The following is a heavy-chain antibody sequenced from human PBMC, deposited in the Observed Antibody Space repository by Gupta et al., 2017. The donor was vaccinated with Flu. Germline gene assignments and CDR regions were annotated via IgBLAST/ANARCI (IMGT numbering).Heavy chain of an antibody. D-gene: IGHD3-16*01. CDR3: AKAYVQSTSNYYWYYGLDV. V-gene: IGHV3-9*01. CDR2: ISWDSGSI. J-gene: IGHJ6*02. Sequence: WVRLAPGRGFEWVAGISWDSGSIGYAASVEGRFTIARDNAQKALYLQMNSLRPEDSAVYYCAKAYVQSTSNYYWYYGLDVWGQGTTVNV.